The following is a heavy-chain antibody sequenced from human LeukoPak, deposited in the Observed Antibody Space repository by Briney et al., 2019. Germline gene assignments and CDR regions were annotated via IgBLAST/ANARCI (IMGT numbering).Heavy chain of an antibody. V-gene: IGHV5-51*01. CDR1: GYSITSYW. CDR3: ARLYGSESYHFDY. J-gene: IGHJ4*02. D-gene: IGHD3-10*01. Sequence: GESLKSSCKGSGYSITSYWIGWGRQLPEKGLEWRGIIYPGDTDTRYSPSFQGQVTISADKSISTAYLQWSSLKASNTAMYYCARLYGSESYHFDYWGQGTLVTVSS. CDR2: IYPGDTDT.